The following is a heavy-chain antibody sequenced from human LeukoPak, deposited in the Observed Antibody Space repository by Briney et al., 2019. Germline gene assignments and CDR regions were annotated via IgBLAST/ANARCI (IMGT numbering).Heavy chain of an antibody. CDR1: GGTFSSYA. D-gene: IGHD3-3*01. CDR2: IIPIFGTA. CDR3: ATAHREGVVYYYYMDV. V-gene: IGHV1-69*05. J-gene: IGHJ6*03. Sequence: SVKVSCKASGGTFSSYAISWVRQAPGQGLEWMGGIIPIFGTANYAQKFQGRVTITTDESTSTAYMELSSLRSEDTAVYYCATAHREGVVYYYYMDVWGKGTTVTVSS.